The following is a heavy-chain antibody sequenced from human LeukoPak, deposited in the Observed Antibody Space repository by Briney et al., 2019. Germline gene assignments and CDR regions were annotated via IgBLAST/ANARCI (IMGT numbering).Heavy chain of an antibody. CDR3: ARGRFDY. Sequence: SETLSLTCAVYGGSFSGYYWSWIRQPPGKGLEWIGEINHSGSTNYNPSLKSRVTISVDTSKNQFSLKLSSVTAADTAVYYCARGRFDYWGQGTLVTVSS. CDR2: INHSGST. CDR1: GGSFSGYY. V-gene: IGHV4-34*01. J-gene: IGHJ4*02.